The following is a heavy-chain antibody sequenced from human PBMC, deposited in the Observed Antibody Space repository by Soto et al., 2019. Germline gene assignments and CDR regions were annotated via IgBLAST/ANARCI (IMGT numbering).Heavy chain of an antibody. V-gene: IGHV4-39*01. D-gene: IGHD2-8*02. CDR1: GGTIRNSRSY. J-gene: IGHJ4*02. Sequence: ETRSVTDLVSGGTIRNSRSYFGWKSQTPGQGLEWIGSLYYTGTTYYNSSLKSRVTISADKSQNQFSLRLTSVTAADTALYYCARGMTPPGAPAWYYFDSWGQGTLVTVSS. CDR3: ARGMTPPGAPAWYYFDS. CDR2: LYYTGTT.